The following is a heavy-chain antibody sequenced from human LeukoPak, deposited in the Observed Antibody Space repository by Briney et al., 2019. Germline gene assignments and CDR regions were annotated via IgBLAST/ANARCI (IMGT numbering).Heavy chain of an antibody. J-gene: IGHJ4*02. CDR3: ARHAVRDGYNRHNDY. Sequence: GESLKIPCKGSGYSSTNYWIGWVRQVPGKGLEWMGIIYPGDSDTRYSPSFQGQVTISADKSISTAYLQWSSLKASDTAMYYCARHAVRDGYNRHNDYWGQGTLVTVSS. CDR1: GYSSTNYW. D-gene: IGHD5-24*01. V-gene: IGHV5-51*01. CDR2: IYPGDSDT.